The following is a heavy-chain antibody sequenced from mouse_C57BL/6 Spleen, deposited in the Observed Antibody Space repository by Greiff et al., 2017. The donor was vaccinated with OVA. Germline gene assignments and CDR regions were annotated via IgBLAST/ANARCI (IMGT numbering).Heavy chain of an antibody. D-gene: IGHD2-1*01. CDR3: AREGNGAMDY. J-gene: IGHJ4*01. V-gene: IGHV5-4*01. CDR2: ISDGGSYT. CDR1: GFTFSSYA. Sequence: EVMLMESGGGLVKPGGSLKLSCAASGFTFSSYAMSWVRQTPEKRLEWVATISDGGSYTYYPDNVKGRFTISRDNAKNNLYLQMSHLKSEDTAMYYCAREGNGAMDYWGQGTSVTVSS.